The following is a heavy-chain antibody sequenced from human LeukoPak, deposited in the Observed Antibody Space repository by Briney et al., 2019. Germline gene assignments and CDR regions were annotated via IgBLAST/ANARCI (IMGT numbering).Heavy chain of an antibody. CDR2: K. CDR1: GFTFSSYW. V-gene: IGHV3-30*03. D-gene: IGHD6-13*01. Sequence: GGSLRLSCAASGFTFSSYWMNWVRQAPGKGLEWVAVKYYADSVKGRFTISRDNSKNTLYLQMNSLRAEDTAVYYCARDLGSSWGYYFDYWGQGTLVTVSS. J-gene: IGHJ4*02. CDR3: ARDLGSSWGYYFDY.